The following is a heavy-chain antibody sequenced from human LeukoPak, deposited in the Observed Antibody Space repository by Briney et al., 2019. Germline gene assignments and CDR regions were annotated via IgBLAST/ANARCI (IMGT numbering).Heavy chain of an antibody. CDR2: IVGSGGYT. J-gene: IGHJ4*02. V-gene: IGHV3-23*01. CDR1: GFTFSSYA. Sequence: SGGSLRLSCAASGFTFSSYAMSWVRQAPGKGLEWVSAIVGSGGYTYYADSVKGRFTISRDNSKNTLYLQMNSLRAEDTAVYYCARDLVDTAMATYYFDYWGQGTLVTVSS. CDR3: ARDLVDTAMATYYFDY. D-gene: IGHD5-18*01.